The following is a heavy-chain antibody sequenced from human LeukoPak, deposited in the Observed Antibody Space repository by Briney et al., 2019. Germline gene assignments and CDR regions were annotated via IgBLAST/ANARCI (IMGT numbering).Heavy chain of an antibody. CDR2: INHSGST. J-gene: IGHJ4*02. Sequence: PSETLSLTCAVNGGSFSGYYWSWIRQPPGKGLEWIGEINHSGSTNYNPSLKSRVTISVDTSKNQFSLKLSSVTAADTAVYYCARGQGSWTDYWGQGTLVTVSS. CDR1: GGSFSGYY. D-gene: IGHD3/OR15-3a*01. V-gene: IGHV4-34*01. CDR3: ARGQGSWTDY.